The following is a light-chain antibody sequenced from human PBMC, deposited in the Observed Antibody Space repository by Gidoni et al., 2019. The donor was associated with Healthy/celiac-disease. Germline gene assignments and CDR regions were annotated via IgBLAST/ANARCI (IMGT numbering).Light chain of an antibody. Sequence: EIVLTQSPGTLSLSHGERATLSCRASQSVSSSYLAWYQQKPGQAPRLLIYGASSRATGIPDRFSGSGSGTDFTLTISRLEPEDFAVYYCQQYGSSPRRFTFGQGTKLEIK. CDR1: QSVSSSY. J-gene: IGKJ2*01. V-gene: IGKV3-20*01. CDR2: GAS. CDR3: QQYGSSPRRFT.